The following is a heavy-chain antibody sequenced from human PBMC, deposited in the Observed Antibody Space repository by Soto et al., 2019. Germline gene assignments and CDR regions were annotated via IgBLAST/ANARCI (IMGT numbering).Heavy chain of an antibody. D-gene: IGHD2-15*01. CDR2: IYHSGST. CDR3: ATLPPRIVVVVLPIPS. CDR1: GGSISSGGYS. V-gene: IGHV4-30-2*01. J-gene: IGHJ4*02. Sequence: LSITCAVSGGSISSGGYSWSWIRQPPGKGLEWIGYIYHSGSTYYNPSLKSRVTISVDRSKNQFSLKLSSVTAADTAVYYCATLPPRIVVVVLPIPSWGQGTLVTVS.